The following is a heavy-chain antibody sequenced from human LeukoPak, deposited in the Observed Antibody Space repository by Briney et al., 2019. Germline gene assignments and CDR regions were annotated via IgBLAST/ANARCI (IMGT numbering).Heavy chain of an antibody. V-gene: IGHV1-69*04. Sequence: SVKVSCKASGGTFSSYAISWVRQAPGQGLEWMGRIIPILGIANYAQKFQGRVTIAADKSTSTAYVELSSLRSEDTAVYYCARIVAAMIWFDPWGQGTLVTVSS. CDR2: IIPILGIA. D-gene: IGHD6-13*01. CDR3: ARIVAAMIWFDP. CDR1: GGTFSSYA. J-gene: IGHJ5*02.